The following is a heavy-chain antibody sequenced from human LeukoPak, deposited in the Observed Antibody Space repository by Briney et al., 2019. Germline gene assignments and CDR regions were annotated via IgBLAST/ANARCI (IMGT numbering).Heavy chain of an antibody. CDR3: ARGPSGYHNT. Sequence: GGSLRLSCAASGFTFDDYAMHWVRQAPGKGLEWVSGISWNDNNIAYADSVKGRFTISRDNSKNTLYLQMNSLRAEDTAVYYCARGPSGYHNTGGQGTLVTVSS. D-gene: IGHD5-12*01. V-gene: IGHV3-9*01. J-gene: IGHJ4*02. CDR2: ISWNDNNI. CDR1: GFTFDDYA.